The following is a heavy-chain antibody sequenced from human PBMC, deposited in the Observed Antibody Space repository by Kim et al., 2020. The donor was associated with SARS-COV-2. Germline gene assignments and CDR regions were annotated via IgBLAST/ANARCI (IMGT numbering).Heavy chain of an antibody. CDR2: LVHDGKHE. Sequence: GGSLRLSCATSGFTFSDYGFYWVRQAPGKGLEWVALLVHDGKHEVYADSVKGRFTISRDNSKNTLYLQMNSLRVDDTAVYYCARVGHWNFEWRGGAFDV. J-gene: IGHJ3*01. CDR1: GFTFSDYG. V-gene: IGHV3-33*08. D-gene: IGHD1-7*01. CDR3: ARVGHWNFEWRGGAFDV.